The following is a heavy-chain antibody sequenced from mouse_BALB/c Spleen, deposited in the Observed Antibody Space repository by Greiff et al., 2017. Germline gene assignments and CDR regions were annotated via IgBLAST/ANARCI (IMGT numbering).Heavy chain of an antibody. CDR3: ARDTIAYGSSYGAMDY. CDR1: GFTFSDYY. D-gene: IGHD1-1*01. J-gene: IGHJ4*01. V-gene: IGHV5-4*02. Sequence: EVQLVESGGGLVKPGGSLKLSCAASGFTFSDYYMYWVRQTPEKRLEWVATISDGGSYTYYPDSVKGRFTISRDNAKNNLYLQMSSLKSEDTAMYYCARDTIAYGSSYGAMDYWGQGTSVTVSS. CDR2: ISDGGSYT.